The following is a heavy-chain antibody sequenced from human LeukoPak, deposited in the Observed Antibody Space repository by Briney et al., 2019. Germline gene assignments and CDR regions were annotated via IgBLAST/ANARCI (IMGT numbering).Heavy chain of an antibody. J-gene: IGHJ4*02. CDR2: ISYDGSKK. V-gene: IGHV3-30-3*01. CDR3: ARGIAAAGTQGTIDY. CDR1: GFTFSSFA. D-gene: IGHD6-13*01. Sequence: GGSLRLSCAASGFTFSSFAMHWVRQAPGKGLEWVAVISYDGSKKYYAGSVKGRFTISRDNSKNTLYLQMNSLRPEDTAFYYCARGIAAAGTQGTIDYWGQGTLVTVSS.